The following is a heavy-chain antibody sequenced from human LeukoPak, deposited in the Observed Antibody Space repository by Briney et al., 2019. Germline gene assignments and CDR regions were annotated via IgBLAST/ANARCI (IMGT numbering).Heavy chain of an antibody. CDR2: IYYSGST. CDR3: ARTFCSGGSCYQLYYYYYGMDV. V-gene: IGHV4-39*01. CDR1: GGSISSSSYY. J-gene: IGHJ6*02. Sequence: SETLSLTCTVSGGSISSSSYYWGWIRQPPGKGLEWIGSIYYSGSTYYNPSLKSRVTISVDTSKNQFSLKLSSVTAADTAVYYCARTFCSGGSCYQLYYYYYGMDVWGQGTTVTVSS. D-gene: IGHD2-15*01.